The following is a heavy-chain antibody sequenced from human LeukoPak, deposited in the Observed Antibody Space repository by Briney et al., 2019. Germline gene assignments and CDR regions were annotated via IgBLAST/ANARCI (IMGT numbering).Heavy chain of an antibody. CDR3: AKETGWFGELLSEFDY. CDR2: ISSSGSTI. CDR1: GFTFSSYE. D-gene: IGHD3-10*01. J-gene: IGHJ4*02. V-gene: IGHV3-48*03. Sequence: GGSLRLSCAASGFTFSSYEMNWVRQAPGKGLEWVSYISSSGSTIYYADSVKGRFTISRDNAKNSLYLQMNSLRAEDTAVYYCAKETGWFGELLSEFDYWGQGTLVTVSS.